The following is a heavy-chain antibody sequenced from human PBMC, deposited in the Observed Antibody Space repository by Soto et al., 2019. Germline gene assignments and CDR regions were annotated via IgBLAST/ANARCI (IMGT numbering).Heavy chain of an antibody. CDR1: GGTFSSYS. J-gene: IGHJ4*02. Sequence: QVQLVQSGAEVKKPGSSVKVSCKASGGTFSSYSISWVRQAPGQGLEWMGRIIPILGLANYAQKFQGRVTITADKSTSTVYMDLSSLRSEDTAVYYCASPMSCSGGSCYFSYFDYWGQGTLVTVSS. V-gene: IGHV1-69*02. CDR3: ASPMSCSGGSCYFSYFDY. CDR2: IIPILGLA. D-gene: IGHD2-15*01.